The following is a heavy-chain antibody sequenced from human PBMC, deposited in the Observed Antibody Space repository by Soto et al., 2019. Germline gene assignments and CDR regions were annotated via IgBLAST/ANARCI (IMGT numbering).Heavy chain of an antibody. CDR2: IKSKTDGGTT. D-gene: IGHD3-16*01. CDR1: GFTFSNAW. V-gene: IGHV3-15*01. CDR3: KSNTLSDSYVMDV. J-gene: IGHJ6*03. Sequence: EVQLVESGGGLVKPGGSLRLSCTASGFTFSNAWMTWVRQAPGKGLEWIGRIKSKTDGGTTDYGVPVKGRFTISRDDSKDTLYLQMNSLKMEATAEYYCKSNTLSDSYVMDVRGKGTTVIVSS.